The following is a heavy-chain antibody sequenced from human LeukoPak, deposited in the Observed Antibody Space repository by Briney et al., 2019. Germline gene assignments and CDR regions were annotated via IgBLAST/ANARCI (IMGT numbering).Heavy chain of an antibody. J-gene: IGHJ4*02. CDR2: IYYSGNSGNT. D-gene: IGHD3-22*01. V-gene: IGHV4-39*01. Sequence: SETLSLTCTVSGGSINNDNYYWGWIRQSPGKGLEWIGNIYYSGNSGNTYYNPSLKSRVTISVDTAKNQFSLNLSSVTAADTALYYCARLRDTGGYYFHYYFDSWGLGTLVSVSS. CDR3: ARLRDTGGYYFHYYFDS. CDR1: GGSINNDNYY.